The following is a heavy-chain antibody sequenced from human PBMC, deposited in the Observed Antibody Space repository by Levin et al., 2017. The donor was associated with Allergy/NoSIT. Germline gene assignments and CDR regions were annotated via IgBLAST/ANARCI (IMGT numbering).Heavy chain of an antibody. D-gene: IGHD1-14*01. CDR3: ARGIRIGGYFDY. CDR2: IIPIFGTA. CDR1: GGTFSSYA. J-gene: IGHJ4*02. Sequence: SVKVSCKASGGTFSSYAISWVRQAPGQGLEWMGGIIPIFGTANYAQKFQGRVTITADKSTSTAYMELSSLRSEDTAVYYCARGIRIGGYFDYWGQGTLVTVSS. V-gene: IGHV1-69*06.